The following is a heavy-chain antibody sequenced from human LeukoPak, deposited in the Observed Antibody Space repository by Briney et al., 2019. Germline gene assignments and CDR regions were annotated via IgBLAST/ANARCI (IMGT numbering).Heavy chain of an antibody. V-gene: IGHV4-39*07. D-gene: IGHD1-26*01. CDR3: ARDQGGSYLSLHY. CDR1: GGSISSSSYP. J-gene: IGHJ4*02. Sequence: SETLSLTCTVSGGSISSSSYPWGWIRQPPGKGLEWIGSIYYSGSTNYNPSLKSRVTISVDTSKNQFSLKLSSVTAADTAVYYCARDQGGSYLSLHYWGQGTLVTVSS. CDR2: IYYSGST.